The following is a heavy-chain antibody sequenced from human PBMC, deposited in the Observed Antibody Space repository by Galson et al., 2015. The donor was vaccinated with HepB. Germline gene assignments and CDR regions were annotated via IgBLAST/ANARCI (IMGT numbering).Heavy chain of an antibody. D-gene: IGHD1/OR15-1a*01. CDR2: ISGGGDGT. CDR3: AKSLGTGTARGLDV. J-gene: IGHJ6*02. V-gene: IGHV3-23*01. Sequence: SLRLSCAASRFTFSSYAISWVRQAPGKGLEWVSTISGGGDGTYYADSVKGRFTVSRDNAKNTLSLQMNSLRDEDTAVYYCAKSLGTGTARGLDVWGQGTTVTGSS. CDR1: RFTFSSYA.